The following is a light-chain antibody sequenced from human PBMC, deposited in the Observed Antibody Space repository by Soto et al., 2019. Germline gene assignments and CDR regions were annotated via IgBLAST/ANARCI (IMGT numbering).Light chain of an antibody. CDR1: QSVDND. CDR3: QQYNNWPLT. Sequence: EIVMTQSPATLSVSPGDRATLSCRASQSVDNDLAWYQQKPGQPPRLLIYDASTRATGIPARFSGSQSGTEFTLTISILLSEEFAVYSCQQYNNWPLTFGGGTKVDIK. CDR2: DAS. J-gene: IGKJ4*01. V-gene: IGKV3D-15*01.